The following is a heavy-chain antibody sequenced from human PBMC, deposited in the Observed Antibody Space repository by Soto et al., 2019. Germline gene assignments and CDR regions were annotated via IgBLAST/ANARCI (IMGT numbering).Heavy chain of an antibody. CDR1: GGSLTGQP. J-gene: IGHJ4*02. Sequence: QVQLQESGPGLVKPSETLSLTCAVSGGSLTGQPWSWIRQPPGKGLEWIGHIVNSGIPRYNPSLQSRDAFSIDPSKNHFALRPSSVTAADPAVYYCASYIEGNGGRGSWGQGHLVTVSS. D-gene: IGHD4-17*01. CDR3: ASYIEGNGGRGS. V-gene: IGHV4-4*09. CDR2: IVNSGIP.